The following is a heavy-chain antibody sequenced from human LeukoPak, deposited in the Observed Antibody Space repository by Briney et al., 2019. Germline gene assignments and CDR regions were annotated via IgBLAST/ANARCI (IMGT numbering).Heavy chain of an antibody. D-gene: IGHD1-26*01. J-gene: IGHJ3*02. Sequence: GGSLRLSCAASGFTFSSYSMNWVRQAPGKGLEWVAVISYDGSNKYYADSVKGRFTISRDNSKNTLYLQMNSLRAEDTAVYYCARERYSGSYQEAGAFDIWGQGTMVTVSS. CDR2: ISYDGSNK. CDR1: GFTFSSYS. CDR3: ARERYSGSYQEAGAFDI. V-gene: IGHV3-30*03.